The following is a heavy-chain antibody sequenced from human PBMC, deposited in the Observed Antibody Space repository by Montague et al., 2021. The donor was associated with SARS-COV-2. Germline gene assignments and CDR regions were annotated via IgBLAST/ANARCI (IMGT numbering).Heavy chain of an antibody. J-gene: IGHJ6*02. D-gene: IGHD3-3*01. CDR3: ARQPTRGITIFGVVTDYGMDV. CDR1: GDSISSSSYY. Sequence: SETLSLTCTVSGDSISSSSYYWGWIRQPPGKGLEWIGSIYYSGSTYYNPSLKSRVTISVDTSKNQFSLKLSSVTAADTAVYYCARQPTRGITIFGVVTDYGMDVWGQGTTVTVSS. CDR2: IYYSGST. V-gene: IGHV4-39*01.